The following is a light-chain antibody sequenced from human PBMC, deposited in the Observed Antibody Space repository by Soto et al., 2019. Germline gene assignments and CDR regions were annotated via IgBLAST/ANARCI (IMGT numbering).Light chain of an antibody. CDR3: QHSDNYLWT. Sequence: DIQMTQSPSTLSASVGNRVTITCRASQSISGGLAWYQQKPGKAPRLLIYDVFSLETGVPSRFSGSGSGTEFTLAINGLQPDDFATYYCQHSDNYLWTVGQGTKVDIK. CDR1: QSISGG. CDR2: DVF. V-gene: IGKV1-5*01. J-gene: IGKJ1*01.